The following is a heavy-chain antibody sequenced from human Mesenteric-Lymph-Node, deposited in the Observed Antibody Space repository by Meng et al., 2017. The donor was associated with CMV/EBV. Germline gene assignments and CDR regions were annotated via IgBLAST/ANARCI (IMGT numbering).Heavy chain of an antibody. Sequence: GESLKISCAASGFTFSSYAMHWVRQAPGKGLEWVAVISYDGSNKYYADSVKGRFTISRDNSKNTLYLQMNSLRAEDTAVYYCKAGNYYAMDVWGQGTLVTVSS. J-gene: IGHJ6*02. CDR1: GFTFSSYA. V-gene: IGHV3-30*04. CDR2: ISYDGSNK. CDR3: KAGNYYAMDV.